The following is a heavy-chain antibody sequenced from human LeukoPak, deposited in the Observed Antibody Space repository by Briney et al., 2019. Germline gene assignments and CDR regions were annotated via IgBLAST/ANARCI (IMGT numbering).Heavy chain of an antibody. J-gene: IGHJ4*02. CDR1: GGSFSAYY. D-gene: IGHD4-17*01. Sequence: PSETLSLTCAVYGGSFSAYYWSWIRQPPGKGQEWIGEINHSGSTNYNPSLKSRVTISIDTSKNQPSLKLTSVTAADTAVYYCVWGYGALDYWGQGTLVTVSS. V-gene: IGHV4-34*01. CDR2: INHSGST. CDR3: VWGYGALDY.